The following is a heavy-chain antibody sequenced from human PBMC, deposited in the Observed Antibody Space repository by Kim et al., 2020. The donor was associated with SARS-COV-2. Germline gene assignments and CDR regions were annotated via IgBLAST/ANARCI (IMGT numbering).Heavy chain of an antibody. Sequence: SETLSLTCTVSGGSISSGGYYWSWIRQHPGKGLEWIGYIYYSGSTYYNPSLKSRVTISVDTSKNQFSLKLSSVTAADTAVYYCATLGPTFDWLPSWVYWGQGTLVTVSS. V-gene: IGHV4-31*03. J-gene: IGHJ4*02. CDR3: ATLGPTFDWLPSWVY. CDR1: GGSISSGGYY. CDR2: IYYSGST. D-gene: IGHD3-9*01.